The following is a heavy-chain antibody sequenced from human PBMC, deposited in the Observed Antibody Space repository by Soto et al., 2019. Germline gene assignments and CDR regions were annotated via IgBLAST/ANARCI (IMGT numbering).Heavy chain of an antibody. Sequence: GGSLRLSCAASGFTFSYRYMCWFRQAPGKGLEWVGRTKNKANSYTTDYAASVKGRFTISRDYSRDSVYLQMNSLKTDDTAVYYCTIEGAYPGPDFDYWGQGTLVTVSS. CDR2: TKNKANSYTT. V-gene: IGHV3-72*01. CDR1: GFTFSYRY. J-gene: IGHJ4*02. CDR3: TIEGAYPGPDFDY. D-gene: IGHD3-16*01.